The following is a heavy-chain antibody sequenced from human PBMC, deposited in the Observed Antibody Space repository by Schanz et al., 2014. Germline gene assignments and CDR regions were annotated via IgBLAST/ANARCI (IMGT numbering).Heavy chain of an antibody. CDR3: ARNIIATARAYDI. Sequence: QVQLVQSGAEVKKPGSSVTVSCKASGDTLSSYGISWVRQAPGQGLEWMGWINVYNGETKFAKTFQDRVTLTTDTSTSTAYMELRSLRSDDTAVYYCARNIIATARAYDIWGQGTVVTVSS. J-gene: IGHJ3*02. V-gene: IGHV1-18*01. CDR2: INVYNGET. CDR1: GDTLSSYG. D-gene: IGHD6-13*01.